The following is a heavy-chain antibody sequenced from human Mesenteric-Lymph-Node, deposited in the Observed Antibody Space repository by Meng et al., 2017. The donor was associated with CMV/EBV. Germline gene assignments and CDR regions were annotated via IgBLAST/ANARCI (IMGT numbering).Heavy chain of an antibody. CDR3: ARAVVPAGIRLFDP. J-gene: IGHJ5*02. Sequence: GESLKISCAGSGFTFSDYYMSWIRQAPGKGLEWVSYISDSGTNIFYADSVKGRFTVSRDNAKNSLYLQMNSLRDEDTAVYYCARAVVPAGIRLFDPWGQGTLVTVSS. CDR1: GFTFSDYY. CDR2: ISDSGTNI. V-gene: IGHV3-11*01. D-gene: IGHD2-2*02.